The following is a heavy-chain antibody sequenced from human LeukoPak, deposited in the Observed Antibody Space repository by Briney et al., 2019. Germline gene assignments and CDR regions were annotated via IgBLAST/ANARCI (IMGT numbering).Heavy chain of an antibody. CDR2: IWYDGSNK. CDR3: ARDVGKKTNYDFWSGYSEGLDY. Sequence: GGSLRLSCAASGFTFSSYGMHWVRQAPGKGLEWVAVIWYDGSNKYYADSVKGRFTISRDNSKNTLYLQMNSLRAEDTAVYYCARDVGKKTNYDFWSGYSEGLDYWGQGTLVTVSS. V-gene: IGHV3-33*01. J-gene: IGHJ4*02. CDR1: GFTFSSYG. D-gene: IGHD3-3*01.